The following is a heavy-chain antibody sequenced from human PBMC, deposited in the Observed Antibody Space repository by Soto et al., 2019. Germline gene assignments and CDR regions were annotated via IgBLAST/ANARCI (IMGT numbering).Heavy chain of an antibody. D-gene: IGHD6-6*01. CDR3: ARRQLVSWGAFDY. CDR1: GYTFTNYG. V-gene: IGHV1-18*01. CDR2: INPYNGNT. Sequence: QVQLVQSGAEVKKPGASVKVSCKASGYTFTNYGLSWVRQAPGQGLEWMGWINPYNGNTDYAQKVQGRVTMTTDTSTTTAFMELRSLRSDDTAVYHCARRQLVSWGAFDYWGQGTLVTVSS. J-gene: IGHJ4*02.